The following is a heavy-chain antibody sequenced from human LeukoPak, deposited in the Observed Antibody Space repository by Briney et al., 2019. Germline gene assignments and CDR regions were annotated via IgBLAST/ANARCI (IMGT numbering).Heavy chain of an antibody. V-gene: IGHV3-21*01. Sequence: PGGSLRLSCAAPGFTFRSYSMNSVRQAPGKGLEVVSFISSSSSYINYVDSVKGRFTIARDNAKNSLDLQMNSLRAEDTAVYYCARDSDRVGATPSFYWGQGTLVTVSS. D-gene: IGHD1-26*01. CDR1: GFTFRSYS. CDR3: ARDSDRVGATPSFY. J-gene: IGHJ4*02. CDR2: ISSSSSYI.